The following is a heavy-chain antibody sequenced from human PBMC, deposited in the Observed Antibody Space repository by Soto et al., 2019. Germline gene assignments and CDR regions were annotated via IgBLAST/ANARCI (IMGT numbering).Heavy chain of an antibody. CDR1: GGSISSGGYY. CDR3: ASGPVKQQLADYYFDY. J-gene: IGHJ4*02. Sequence: SETLSLTCTVSGGSISSGGYYWSWIRQHPGKGLEWIGYIYYSGSTYYNPSLKSRVTISVDTSKNQFSLKLSSVTAADTAVYYYASGPVKQQLADYYFDYWGQGTLVTVSS. V-gene: IGHV4-31*03. D-gene: IGHD6-13*01. CDR2: IYYSGST.